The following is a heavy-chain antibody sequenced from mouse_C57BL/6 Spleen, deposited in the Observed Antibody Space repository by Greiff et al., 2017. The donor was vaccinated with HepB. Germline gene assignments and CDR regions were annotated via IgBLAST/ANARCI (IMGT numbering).Heavy chain of an antibody. CDR1: GYTFTSYG. J-gene: IGHJ2*01. V-gene: IGHV1-81*01. D-gene: IGHD2-10*01. CDR3: ARRAYYGNSYYFDY. Sequence: QVQLQQSGAELARPGASVKLSCKASGYTFTSYGISWVKQRTGQGLEWIGEIYPRSGNTYYNEKFKGKVTLTADKSSSTAYMELRSLTSEDSAVYFCARRAYYGNSYYFDYWGQGTTLTVSS. CDR2: IYPRSGNT.